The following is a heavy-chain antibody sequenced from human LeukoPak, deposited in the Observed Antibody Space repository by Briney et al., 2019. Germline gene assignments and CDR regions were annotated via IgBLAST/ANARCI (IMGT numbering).Heavy chain of an antibody. J-gene: IGHJ6*03. Sequence: ASVKVSCKASGYTFTGYYMHWVRQAPGQGLEWMGWINPNSGGTNYAQKFQGRVTMTRDTSISTVYMELSSLRSEDTAVYYCAREKIAGTTVTTYYYYYMDVWGKGTTVTISS. CDR1: GYTFTGYY. D-gene: IGHD4-17*01. CDR3: AREKIAGTTVTTYYYYYMDV. V-gene: IGHV1-2*02. CDR2: INPNSGGT.